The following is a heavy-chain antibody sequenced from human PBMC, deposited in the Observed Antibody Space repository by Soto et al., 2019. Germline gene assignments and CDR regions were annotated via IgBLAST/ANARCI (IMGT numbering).Heavy chain of an antibody. CDR1: GDSVSSSSAA. J-gene: IGHJ4*02. D-gene: IGHD3-22*01. V-gene: IGHV6-1*01. CDR2: TYYRSKWYN. CDR3: ARSYYDSSGPLPD. Sequence: SQTLSLTCAISGDSVSSSSAAWNWIRQPPSRGLEWLGRTYYRSKWYNDYAVSVKSRITINPDTSKNQFSLQLNSVTPEDTAVYYCARSYYDSSGPLPDWGQGTLVTVSS.